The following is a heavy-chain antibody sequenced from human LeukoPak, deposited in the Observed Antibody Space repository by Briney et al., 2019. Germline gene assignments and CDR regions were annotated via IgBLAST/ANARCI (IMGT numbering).Heavy chain of an antibody. D-gene: IGHD4-23*01. Sequence: PSETLSLTCTVSGDSTNIHHHFWGWIRQHPGKGLEWIGYVNYIGSTFYNPSLKSRVTISLDTSKNQISLNLTTVTAADTAVYYCAREGGNFDFDSWGQGSLVTVSS. CDR1: GDSTNIHHHF. J-gene: IGHJ4*02. CDR3: AREGGNFDFDS. V-gene: IGHV4-31*03. CDR2: VNYIGST.